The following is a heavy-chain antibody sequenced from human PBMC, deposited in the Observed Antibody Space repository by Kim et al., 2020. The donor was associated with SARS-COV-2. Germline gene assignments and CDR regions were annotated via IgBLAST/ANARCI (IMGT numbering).Heavy chain of an antibody. Sequence: STIYNPSLKSRVTISVDTSKNQFSLKLSSVTAADTAVYYCARGVGATRGYWGQGTLVTVSS. CDR2: ST. V-gene: IGHV4-34*01. J-gene: IGHJ4*02. CDR3: ARGVGATRGY. D-gene: IGHD1-26*01.